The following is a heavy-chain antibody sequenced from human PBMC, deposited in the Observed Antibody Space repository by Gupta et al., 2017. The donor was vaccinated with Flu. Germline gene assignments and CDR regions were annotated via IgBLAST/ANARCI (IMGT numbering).Heavy chain of an antibody. CDR2: IRSSVNTM. V-gene: IGHV3-48*03. CDR3: ARDVGGYDGDN. D-gene: IGHD5-12*01. Sequence: DVQLVESGGGRVQPGGSLRLSCAASGFTFRNYDINWVRQAPGKGLEWVSYIRSSVNTMYYADSVKGRFTISRDNAKNSLYLQMNSLRAEDTAVYYCARDVGGYDGDNWGQGTLVTVSS. J-gene: IGHJ4*02. CDR1: GFTFRNYD.